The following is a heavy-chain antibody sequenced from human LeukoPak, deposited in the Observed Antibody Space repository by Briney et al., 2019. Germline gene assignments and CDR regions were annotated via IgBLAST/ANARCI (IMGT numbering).Heavy chain of an antibody. V-gene: IGHV1-69*13. J-gene: IGHJ3*02. Sequence: EASVKVSCTASGGTFSSYAIRWVRQAPGQGLEWVGGIIPIFGTANYAQKFQGRVTITADESTSTAYMELSSLRSEDTAVYYCAREGRDGYNYGAFDIWGQGTMVTVSS. CDR2: IIPIFGTA. CDR1: GGTFSSYA. D-gene: IGHD5-24*01. CDR3: AREGRDGYNYGAFDI.